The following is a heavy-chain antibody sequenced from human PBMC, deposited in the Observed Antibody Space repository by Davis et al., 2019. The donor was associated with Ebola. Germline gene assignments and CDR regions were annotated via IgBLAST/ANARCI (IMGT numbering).Heavy chain of an antibody. Sequence: MPSETLSLTCAVYGGSFSGYYWNWIRQPPGRGLEWIGEINHSGSTNYNPSLKSRVTISVDTSKNQFSLKLSSVTAADTAVYYCARGHWITMVRGFDPWGQGTLVTVSS. J-gene: IGHJ5*02. CDR1: GGSFSGYY. CDR3: ARGHWITMVRGFDP. CDR2: INHSGST. D-gene: IGHD3-10*01. V-gene: IGHV4-34*01.